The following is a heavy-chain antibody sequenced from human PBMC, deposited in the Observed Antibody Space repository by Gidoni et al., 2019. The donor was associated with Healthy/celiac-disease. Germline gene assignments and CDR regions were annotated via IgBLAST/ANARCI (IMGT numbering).Heavy chain of an antibody. CDR1: GFTVSSNY. Sequence: VTLVETGGGLIQPGGSLSLSCAASGFTVSSNYMSWVRQAPGKGLEWVSVIYSGGSTYYADSVKGRFTISRDNSKNTLYLKMNSLRAEDTAVYYCARALMCSSTSCSYRDYYYGMDVWGQGTTVTVSS. D-gene: IGHD2-2*01. CDR3: ARALMCSSTSCSYRDYYYGMDV. J-gene: IGHJ6*02. CDR2: IYSGGST. V-gene: IGHV3-53*02.